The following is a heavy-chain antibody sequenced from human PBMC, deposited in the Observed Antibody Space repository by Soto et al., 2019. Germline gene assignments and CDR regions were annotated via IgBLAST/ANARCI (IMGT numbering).Heavy chain of an antibody. V-gene: IGHV3-23*01. CDR1: GFTFSSYA. Sequence: GGSLRLSCAASGFTFSSYAMSWVRQAPGKGLEWVSAISGSGGSTYYADSVKGWFTISRDNSKNTLCRQMNSLRAEDTAVYYCAKLLTGPMRYGMDVWGPGTTVNVS. CDR3: AKLLTGPMRYGMDV. D-gene: IGHD1-7*01. J-gene: IGHJ6*02. CDR2: ISGSGGST.